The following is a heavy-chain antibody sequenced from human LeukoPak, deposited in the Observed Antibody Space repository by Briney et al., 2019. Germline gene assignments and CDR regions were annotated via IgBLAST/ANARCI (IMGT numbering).Heavy chain of an antibody. V-gene: IGHV3-7*03. CDR3: ARGDDISPGRVLEY. J-gene: IGHJ4*02. CDR1: GFTFNTFW. D-gene: IGHD3-9*01. Sequence: GGSLRLSCAASGFTFNTFWMSWVRQTPGKGLEWVANIKEDGTKKYYVDSVKGRFTISRDNAENSLYLQMNSLRAEDTAVYYCARGDDISPGRVLEYWGRGTLVTVSS. CDR2: IKEDGTKK.